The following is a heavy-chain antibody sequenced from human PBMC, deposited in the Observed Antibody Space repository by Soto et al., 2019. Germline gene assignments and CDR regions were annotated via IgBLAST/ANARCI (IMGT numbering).Heavy chain of an antibody. D-gene: IGHD6-13*01. J-gene: IGHJ5*02. Sequence: SETLSLTCIVSGGSISEKYWNWVRQPPGKGLEWIGLIFANGQTDYNPSLKSRVTMSVDASKNQFSLRLTSMTAADTAVYYCVASLAASGLNWLDPWGRGTLVTVSS. V-gene: IGHV4-4*07. CDR1: GGSISEKY. CDR2: IFANGQT. CDR3: VASLAASGLNWLDP.